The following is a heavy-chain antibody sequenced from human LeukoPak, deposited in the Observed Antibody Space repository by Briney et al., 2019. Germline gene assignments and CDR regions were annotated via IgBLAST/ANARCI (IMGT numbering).Heavy chain of an antibody. D-gene: IGHD5-24*01. CDR2: IYPGDSDT. CDR3: ARLSRWLQILYYFDY. J-gene: IGHJ4*02. V-gene: IGHV5-51*01. CDR1: GYSFTSYW. Sequence: PGESLKISCKGSGYSFTSYWIGWVRQMPGKGLEWMGIIYPGDSDTRYSPSFQGQVTISADKSISTAYLQWSSLKASDTAMYYCARLSRWLQILYYFDYWGQGTLVTVSS.